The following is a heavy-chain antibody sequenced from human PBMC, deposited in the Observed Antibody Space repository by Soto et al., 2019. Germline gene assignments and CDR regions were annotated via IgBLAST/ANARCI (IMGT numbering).Heavy chain of an antibody. D-gene: IGHD1-26*01. CDR3: ARNLIVGASDYYYGMDV. Sequence: PGESLKISCKGSGYSLTSYWIGWVRQMPGKGLEWMGIIYPGDSDTRYSPSFQGQVTISADKSISTAYLRWSSLKASDTAMYYCARNLIVGASDYYYGMDVWGQGTTVTVSS. CDR2: IYPGDSDT. CDR1: GYSLTSYW. V-gene: IGHV5-51*01. J-gene: IGHJ6*02.